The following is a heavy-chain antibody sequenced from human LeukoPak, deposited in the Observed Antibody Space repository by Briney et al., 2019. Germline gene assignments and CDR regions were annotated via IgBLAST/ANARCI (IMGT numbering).Heavy chain of an antibody. V-gene: IGHV4-59*01. D-gene: IGHD5-12*01. CDR3: ARDLGGYDPFDY. J-gene: IGHJ4*02. CDR2: IYYSGST. CDR1: GGSISSYY. Sequence: PSETLSLTCTVSGGSISSYYWSWIRQPPGKGLEWIGYIYYSGSTNYNPSLKSRVTISVDTSKSQFSLKLSSVTAADTAVYYCARDLGGYDPFDYWGQGTLVTVSS.